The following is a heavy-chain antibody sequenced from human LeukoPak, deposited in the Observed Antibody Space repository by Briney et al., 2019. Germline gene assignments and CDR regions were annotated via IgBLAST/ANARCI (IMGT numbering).Heavy chain of an antibody. J-gene: IGHJ4*02. Sequence: GGSLRLSCAASGFTFSSYSMNWVRQAPGKGLEWVSSISSSSSYIYYADSVKGRFTISRDNAKNSLYLQMNSLRAEDTAVYYCARDLPTDCSGGSCYVRGFDYWGQGTLVTVSS. V-gene: IGHV3-21*01. CDR1: GFTFSSYS. CDR3: ARDLPTDCSGGSCYVRGFDY. D-gene: IGHD2-15*01. CDR2: ISSSSSYI.